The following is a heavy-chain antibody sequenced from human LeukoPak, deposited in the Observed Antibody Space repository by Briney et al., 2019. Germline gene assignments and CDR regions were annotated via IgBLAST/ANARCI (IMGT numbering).Heavy chain of an antibody. Sequence: SETLSLTCAVYGGSFSGYYWSWIRQPPGKGLEWIGEINHSGSTNYNPSLKSRVTISVDTSKNQFSLKLSSVTAADTAVYYCARPRTLYYDFWSGYVHWGQGTLVTVSS. CDR2: INHSGST. CDR1: GGSFSGYY. V-gene: IGHV4-34*01. CDR3: ARPRTLYYDFWSGYVH. D-gene: IGHD3-3*01. J-gene: IGHJ4*02.